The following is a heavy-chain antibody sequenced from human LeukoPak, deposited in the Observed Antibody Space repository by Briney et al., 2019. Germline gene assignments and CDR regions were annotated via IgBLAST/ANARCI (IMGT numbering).Heavy chain of an antibody. CDR3: ARDHWGSGSYYNSPGAFDI. CDR2: ISAYNGNT. J-gene: IGHJ3*02. CDR1: GYTSTSYG. Sequence: GASVKVSCKASGYTSTSYGISWVRQAPAQGLEWMGWISAYNGNTNYAQKLQGRVTMTTDTSTSTAYMELRSLRSDDTAVYYCARDHWGSGSYYNSPGAFDIWGQGTMVTVSS. D-gene: IGHD3-10*01. V-gene: IGHV1-18*01.